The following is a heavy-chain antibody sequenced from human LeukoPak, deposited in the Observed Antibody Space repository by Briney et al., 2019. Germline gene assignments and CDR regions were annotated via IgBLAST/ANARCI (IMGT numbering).Heavy chain of an antibody. Sequence: GGSRKPSWPPSGFTSSTYGIHWVRRLPAKGRGWVAVISYDGSNKYYTDSVKGRFTISRGNSKNTLYLQMNSLRAEDTAVYYCAKDRDSGSYRGTFDYWGQGTLVTVSS. J-gene: IGHJ4*02. CDR3: AKDRDSGSYRGTFDY. V-gene: IGHV3-30*18. CDR1: GFTSSTYG. D-gene: IGHD1-26*01. CDR2: ISYDGSNK.